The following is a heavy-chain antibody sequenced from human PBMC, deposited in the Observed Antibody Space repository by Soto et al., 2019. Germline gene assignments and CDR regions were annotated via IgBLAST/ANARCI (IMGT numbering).Heavy chain of an antibody. CDR2: INSDGSST. CDR3: ARETILDYCSGARCYSALTYFDY. D-gene: IGHD2-15*01. CDR1: GFTFSSYW. Sequence: GGSLRLSCAASGFTFSSYWMHWVCQAPGKGLVWVSRINSDGSSTNYADSVKGRFTISRDNAKNTLYLQMNSLRAEDTAVYYCARETILDYCSGARCYSALTYFDYWGQGTLVTVSS. V-gene: IGHV3-74*01. J-gene: IGHJ4*02.